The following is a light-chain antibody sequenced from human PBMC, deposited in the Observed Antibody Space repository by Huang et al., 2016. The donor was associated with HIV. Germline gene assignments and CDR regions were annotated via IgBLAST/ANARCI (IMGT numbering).Light chain of an antibody. Sequence: DIQMSQSPSTLSASVGDRVTITCRASQSVSSWLAWYQQKPGKAPKRLIYKASTLESGFPARFSGRGSGTEFTLTIISLEPDDFASYYCQQYNTYSTFGQGTKVEIK. CDR3: QQYNTYST. V-gene: IGKV1-5*03. CDR2: KAS. J-gene: IGKJ1*01. CDR1: QSVSSW.